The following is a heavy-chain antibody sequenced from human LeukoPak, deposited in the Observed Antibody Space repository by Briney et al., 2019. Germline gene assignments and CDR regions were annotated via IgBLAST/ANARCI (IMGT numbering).Heavy chain of an antibody. CDR3: ASYLYWWSDLGF. V-gene: IGHV3-7*01. CDR2: IKTDGSEK. CDR1: GFTFSAYW. D-gene: IGHD2-8*02. Sequence: PGGSLRLSCAASGFTFSAYWMTWVRPAPGGGLEWLANIKTDGSEKYSVDSVKGRCTISRDNANNSLYLQMNSLRVDDTAVYFCASYLYWWSDLGFWGQGTLVTVSS. J-gene: IGHJ4*02.